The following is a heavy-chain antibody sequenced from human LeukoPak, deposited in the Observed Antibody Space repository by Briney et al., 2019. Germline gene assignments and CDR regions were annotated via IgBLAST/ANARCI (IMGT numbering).Heavy chain of an antibody. CDR3: ADDPSGAAFDI. CDR1: GFTFSSYG. J-gene: IGHJ3*02. CDR2: ISYDGSIT. Sequence: AGSLRLSCAASGFTFSSYGMQCVSQPPGKLMEWVAVISYDGSITYYADSVNGRVTISRDNSKNALYLQMSGLRAEDTAVYYCADDPSGAAFDIWGQGTMVTVSS. D-gene: IGHD4-17*01. V-gene: IGHV3-30*18.